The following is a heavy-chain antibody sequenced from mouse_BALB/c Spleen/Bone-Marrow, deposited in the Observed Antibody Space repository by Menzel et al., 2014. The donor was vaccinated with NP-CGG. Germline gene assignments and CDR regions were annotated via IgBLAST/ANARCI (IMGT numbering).Heavy chain of an antibody. CDR2: IYPGGGYT. CDR1: GYTFTNYW. CDR3: AREVRGDFDY. D-gene: IGHD2-14*01. Sequence: QVQLKHSGAELVRPGTSVKISCKATGYTFTNYWLGWVKQRPGRGLEWIGDIYPGGGYTNYNEKFKGKATLTADTSSSTAYMQLSSLTSEDSAVYFCAREVRGDFDYWGQGTTLTVSS. V-gene: IGHV1-63*02. J-gene: IGHJ2*01.